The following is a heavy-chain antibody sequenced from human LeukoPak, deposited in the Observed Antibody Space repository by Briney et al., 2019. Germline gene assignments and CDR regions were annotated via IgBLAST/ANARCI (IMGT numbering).Heavy chain of an antibody. J-gene: IGHJ5*02. CDR3: ARACYGSGSRVDYSATFDP. V-gene: IGHV4-39*01. CDR2: IYYSGST. CDR1: GGSISSSSYY. D-gene: IGHD3-10*01. Sequence: PSETLSLTCTVSGGSISSSSYYWGWIRQPPGKGLEWIGSIYYSGSTYYNPSLKSRVTISVDTSKNQFSLKLSSVTAADTAVYYCARACYGSGSRVDYSATFDPWGQGTLVTVSS.